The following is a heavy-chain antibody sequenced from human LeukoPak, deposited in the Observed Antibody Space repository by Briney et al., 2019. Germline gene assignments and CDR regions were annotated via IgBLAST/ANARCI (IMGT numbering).Heavy chain of an antibody. CDR3: AKAQTGYSSSWYLDY. V-gene: IGHV3-53*01. D-gene: IGHD6-13*01. CDR2: IYSGGSGGAT. J-gene: IGHJ4*02. CDR1: GITVSDNY. Sequence: GGSLRLSCAASGITVSDNYMSWVRQAPGKGLEWVSFIYSGGSGGATYYGDSVKGRFTISRDSSKNTLYLQMDSLRAEDTAVYYCAKAQTGYSSSWYLDYWGQGTLVTVSS.